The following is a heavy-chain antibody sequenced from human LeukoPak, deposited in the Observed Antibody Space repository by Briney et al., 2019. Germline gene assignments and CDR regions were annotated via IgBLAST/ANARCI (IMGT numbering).Heavy chain of an antibody. V-gene: IGHV1-8*03. CDR3: ARGYVDTAMDV. J-gene: IGHJ6*03. D-gene: IGHD5-18*01. Sequence: ASVKVSCKASGYTFTNYGFSWVRQATGQGLEWMGWMNPNSGNTGYAQKFQGRVTITRNTSISTAYMELSSLRSEDTAVYYCARGYVDTAMDVWGKGTTVTVSS. CDR2: MNPNSGNT. CDR1: GYTFTNYG.